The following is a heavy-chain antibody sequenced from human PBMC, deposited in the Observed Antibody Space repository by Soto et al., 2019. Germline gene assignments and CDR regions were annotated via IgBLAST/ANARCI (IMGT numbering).Heavy chain of an antibody. Sequence: QVQLVESGGGVVQPGRSLRLSCAASGFTFSSYGMHWVRQAPGKGLERVALIWYDGSNKYYADSVKGRFTISRDNSKNTLYLKMNSLRAEDTAVYYCARGQGMAEAFDIWGQGTMVTVSS. D-gene: IGHD3-10*01. V-gene: IGHV3-33*01. CDR3: ARGQGMAEAFDI. J-gene: IGHJ3*02. CDR1: GFTFSSYG. CDR2: IWYDGSNK.